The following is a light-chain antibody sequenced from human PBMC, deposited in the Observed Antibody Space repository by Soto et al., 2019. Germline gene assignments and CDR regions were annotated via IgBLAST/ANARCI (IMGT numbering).Light chain of an antibody. CDR3: QAWDSHTGV. V-gene: IGLV3-1*01. J-gene: IGLJ3*02. CDR1: KLGDKY. CDR2: QDT. Sequence: SYELPQPPSVSVSPGQTASITCSGDKLGDKYASWYQPKPGRSPLLVIFQDTERPSGIPERFSASNSGNTATLTISGAQALDEADYYCQAWDSHTGVFGGGTKLTVL.